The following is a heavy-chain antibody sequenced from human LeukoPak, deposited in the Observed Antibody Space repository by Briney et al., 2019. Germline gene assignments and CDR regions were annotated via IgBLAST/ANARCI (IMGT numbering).Heavy chain of an antibody. J-gene: IGHJ4*02. CDR2: IKQDGSEK. CDR1: GFTFSSYW. V-gene: IGHV3-7*01. CDR3: ARDRMTFDY. D-gene: IGHD2-15*01. Sequence: PGGSLRLSCAASGFTFSSYWMSLVRQAPGKGLEWVANIKQDGSEKYYVDSVKGRFTISRDNAKSSMYLQMNSLRVEDTAVYYCARDRMTFDYWGQGTLVTVSS.